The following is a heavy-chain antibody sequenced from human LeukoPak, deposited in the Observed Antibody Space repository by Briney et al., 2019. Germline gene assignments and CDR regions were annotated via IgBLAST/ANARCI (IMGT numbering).Heavy chain of an antibody. V-gene: IGHV1-69-2*01. CDR3: ARVYYSNWFDP. J-gene: IGHJ5*02. D-gene: IGHD3-10*01. CDR2: VDPADDET. CDR1: GYTFTDYY. Sequence: GASVKVSCKASGYTFTDYYIHWVQQVPGKGLKWVGHVDPADDETKYAETFQGRVTITADTSTDTAYMELSSLRSEDTAVYYCARVYYSNWFDPWGQGTLVTVSS.